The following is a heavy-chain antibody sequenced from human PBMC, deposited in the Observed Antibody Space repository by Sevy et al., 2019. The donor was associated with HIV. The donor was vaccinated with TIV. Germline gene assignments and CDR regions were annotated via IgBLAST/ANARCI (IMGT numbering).Heavy chain of an antibody. CDR2: IKSKTDGGTT. D-gene: IGHD2-15*01. Sequence: GGSLRLSCAAFGFPFSNAWMNWVRQAPGKGLEWVGRIKSKTDGGTTDYAAPLKGRFTISRDDSKNTLYLQMNSLKSEDTAVYYCSTEGLYCSGGSCSSEGFDFWGQGTLVPVSS. J-gene: IGHJ4*02. CDR3: STEGLYCSGGSCSSEGFDF. V-gene: IGHV3-15*01. CDR1: GFPFSNAW.